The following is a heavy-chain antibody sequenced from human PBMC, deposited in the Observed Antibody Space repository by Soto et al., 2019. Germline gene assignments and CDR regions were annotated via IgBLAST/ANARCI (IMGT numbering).Heavy chain of an antibody. J-gene: IGHJ4*02. CDR3: ARHGYSYGGAYFDY. D-gene: IGHD5-18*01. CDR1: GVTVSSNY. Sequence: GGSLILSCAASGVTVSSNYMSWVRQAPGKGLEWVSVIYSGGSTYYADSVKGRFTISRDNSKNTLYLQMNSLRAEDTAVYYCARHGYSYGGAYFDYWGQGTLVTVSS. V-gene: IGHV3-66*04. CDR2: IYSGGST.